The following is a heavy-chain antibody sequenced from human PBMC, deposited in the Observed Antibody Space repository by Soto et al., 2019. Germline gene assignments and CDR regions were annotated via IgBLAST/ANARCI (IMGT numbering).Heavy chain of an antibody. CDR3: ARDWQQLV. J-gene: IGHJ4*02. V-gene: IGHV1-2*02. D-gene: IGHD6-13*01. CDR1: GYTFTCYD. Sequence: ASVKVSCKASGYTFTCYDIHWVRQAPGQGLEWMGWINPNSGDTNYAQKFQGRVTMTRDTSISTAYMELSRLRSDDTAVYYCARDWQQLVWGQGTLVTVSS. CDR2: INPNSGDT.